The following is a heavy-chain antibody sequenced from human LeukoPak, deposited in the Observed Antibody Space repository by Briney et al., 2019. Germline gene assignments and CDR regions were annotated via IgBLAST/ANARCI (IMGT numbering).Heavy chain of an antibody. CDR1: GYTFTSYD. D-gene: IGHD3-22*01. Sequence: GASVKVSCKASGYTFTSYDINWVRQATGQGLEWMGWMNPNSGNTGYAQKFQGRVTMTRNTSISTAYMELRSLRSDDTAVYFCARAYYHDTSSYQGFDFWGQGTLVTVSS. V-gene: IGHV1-8*01. CDR3: ARAYYHDTSSYQGFDF. CDR2: MNPNSGNT. J-gene: IGHJ4*02.